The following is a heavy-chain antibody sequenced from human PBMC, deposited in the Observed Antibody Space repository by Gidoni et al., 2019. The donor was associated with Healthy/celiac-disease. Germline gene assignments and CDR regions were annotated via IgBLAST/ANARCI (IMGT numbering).Heavy chain of an antibody. J-gene: IGHJ4*02. CDR1: GFTFSSYG. CDR3: AREDRAVAGQYFDY. CDR2: ISYDGSNK. V-gene: IGHV3-30-3*01. D-gene: IGHD6-19*01. Sequence: QVQLVESGGGVVQTGRSPRLSCASFGFTFSSYGLHWVRQAPGKGLEWVAVISYDGSNKYDADSVKGRFTISRDNSKNTLYLQMNSLRAEDTAVYYWAREDRAVAGQYFDYWGQGTLVTVSS.